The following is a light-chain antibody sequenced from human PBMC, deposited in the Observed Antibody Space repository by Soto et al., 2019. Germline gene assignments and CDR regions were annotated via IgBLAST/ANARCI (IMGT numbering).Light chain of an antibody. Sequence: EIVLTQSPATLSLSPGERATLSCRASQSVSGCLAWYQQKPGQAPRLLIFDASNRATGIPARFSGSGSGTDFTLTISSLEPEDFAVYYCQQRSNWITFGQGTRLEIK. CDR1: QSVSGC. V-gene: IGKV3-11*01. CDR2: DAS. J-gene: IGKJ5*01. CDR3: QQRSNWIT.